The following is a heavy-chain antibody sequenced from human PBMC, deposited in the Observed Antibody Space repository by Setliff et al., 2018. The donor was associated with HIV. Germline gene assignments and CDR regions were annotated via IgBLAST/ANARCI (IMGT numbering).Heavy chain of an antibody. J-gene: IGHJ6*02. Sequence: PSETLSLTCAVYGGSLDNYYWTWIRQPPGRGLEWIGEITDGGDTAYNSSLQSRLTISLDTSKKQFALKLHSMTAADTAVYYCARGSSCSSSSRYLYYYYYYGVDVWGPGTAVTVSS. CDR1: GGSLDNYY. CDR3: ARGSSCSSSSRYLYYYYYYGVDV. D-gene: IGHD2-2*01. V-gene: IGHV4-34*01. CDR2: ITDGGDT.